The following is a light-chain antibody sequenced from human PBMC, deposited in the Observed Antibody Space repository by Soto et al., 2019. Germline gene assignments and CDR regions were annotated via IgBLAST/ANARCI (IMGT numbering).Light chain of an antibody. Sequence: EIVLTQSPCTLSLSPGERATLSCRASQSVGSDYFAWYQQKPGQAPRLLIYGASSRAAGIPDRFSGSGSGTDFTLTISRLEPEDFAVYYCQQYGTSPWTFGQGTKVDIK. CDR2: GAS. V-gene: IGKV3-20*01. CDR1: QSVGSDY. J-gene: IGKJ1*01. CDR3: QQYGTSPWT.